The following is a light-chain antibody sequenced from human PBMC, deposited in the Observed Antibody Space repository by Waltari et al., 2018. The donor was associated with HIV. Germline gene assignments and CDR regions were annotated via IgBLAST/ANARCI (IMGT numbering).Light chain of an antibody. CDR3: YSTDSSGNPL. Sequence: SYELTQPPSVSVSPGQPARLTCSGDALPGKYAYWYQPESGQAPVAVILEDSKRTSGIPERFSGSSSGTRATSTISGAQVEDEADYYCYSTDSSGNPLFGGGTKLTVL. CDR1: ALPGKY. V-gene: IGLV3-10*01. J-gene: IGLJ2*01. CDR2: EDS.